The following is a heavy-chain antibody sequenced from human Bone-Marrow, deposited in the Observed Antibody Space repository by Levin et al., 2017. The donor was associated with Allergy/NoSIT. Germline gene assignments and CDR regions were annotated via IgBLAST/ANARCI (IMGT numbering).Heavy chain of an antibody. CDR3: ARDGPGFPYFDY. Sequence: GGSLRLSCAASGFTFRTYSINWVRQAPGKGLEWVSYISSSSSTIYYADSVKGRFTISRDNAKNSLYLQMDSLRDEDTAVYYCARDGPGFPYFDYWGQGTLVTVSS. J-gene: IGHJ4*02. CDR1: GFTFRTYS. CDR2: ISSSSSTI. V-gene: IGHV3-48*02.